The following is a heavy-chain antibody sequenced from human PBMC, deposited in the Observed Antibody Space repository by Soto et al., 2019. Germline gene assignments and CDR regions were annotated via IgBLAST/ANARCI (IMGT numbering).Heavy chain of an antibody. CDR2: ISAYNGNT. CDR1: GYTFTSYG. J-gene: IGHJ6*02. D-gene: IGHD3-22*01. CDR3: ARDKENSSGWRGYHYGMDV. V-gene: IGHV1-18*01. Sequence: GASVKVSCKASGYTFTSYGISWVRQAPGQGLEWMGWISAYNGNTNYAQKLQGRVTMTTDTSTSTAYMELRSLRSDDTAVYYCARDKENSSGWRGYHYGMDVWGQGTTVTVSS.